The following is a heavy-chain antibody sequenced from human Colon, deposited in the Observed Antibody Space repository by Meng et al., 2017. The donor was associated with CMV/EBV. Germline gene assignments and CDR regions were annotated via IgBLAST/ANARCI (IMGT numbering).Heavy chain of an antibody. D-gene: IGHD3-22*01. CDR3: ARDSSGFEGWFDI. V-gene: IGHV4-59*02. J-gene: IGHJ2*01. Sequence: GSLRLSCTVSGASVSSYYWSWIRQPPGKGLEWIGYMYHTGRTSYNPSLKSRVTMSMDTSKNQFSLNLNSVTAADTAVYYCARDSSGFEGWFDIWGRGTPVTVSS. CDR1: GASVSSYY. CDR2: MYHTGRT.